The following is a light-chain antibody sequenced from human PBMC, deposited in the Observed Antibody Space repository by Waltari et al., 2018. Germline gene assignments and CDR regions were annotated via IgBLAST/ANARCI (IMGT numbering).Light chain of an antibody. J-gene: IGLJ3*02. CDR3: QSFDSNVRGGVV. Sequence: QSILTQPTSVSGAPGQRVTISFPGSSSHIGAGHDVPWYQAFPGTAPKLLIYGNNNRPSGVPDRFSGSKSGSSASLAINGLQAEDEADYYCQSFDSNVRGGVVFGGGTKVTVL. CDR1: SSHIGAGHD. CDR2: GNN. V-gene: IGLV1-40*01.